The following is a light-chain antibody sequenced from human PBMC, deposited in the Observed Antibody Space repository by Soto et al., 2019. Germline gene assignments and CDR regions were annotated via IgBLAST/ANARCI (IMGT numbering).Light chain of an antibody. Sequence: IHMTQSPPTLSASVGNRVPITCRANQGIRNCLAWYKLMPGKAPKLLIYGAYNLQSGVPSRFSGSGSGTEFTLTISSLQPDDFATYFCQHHNSYSQTFGQGTKVDIK. CDR3: QHHNSYSQT. V-gene: IGKV1-5*01. J-gene: IGKJ1*01. CDR2: GAY. CDR1: QGIRNC.